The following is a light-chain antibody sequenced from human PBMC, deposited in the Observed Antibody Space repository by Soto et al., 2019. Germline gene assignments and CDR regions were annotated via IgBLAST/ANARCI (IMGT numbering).Light chain of an antibody. J-gene: IGLJ2*01. CDR1: SGHSSYT. CDR3: QTWGTGVV. Sequence: QPVLTQSPSASASLGASVKLTCTLSSGHSSYTIAWHQQKPEKGPRYLMNLNSDGSHSKGDGIPDRFSGSSSGTERYLTISSLQSEDGADYYCQTWGTGVVFGGGTKLTVL. CDR2: LNSDGSH. V-gene: IGLV4-69*01.